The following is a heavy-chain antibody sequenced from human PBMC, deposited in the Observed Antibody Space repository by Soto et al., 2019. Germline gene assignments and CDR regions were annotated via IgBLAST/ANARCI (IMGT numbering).Heavy chain of an antibody. J-gene: IGHJ6*02. CDR3: ARDRLMRGNAYYYGMDV. CDR1: GGTFSSFA. Sequence: QVLLVQSGAEVKKPGSSVRVSCKTSGGTFSSFAISWVRLAPGQGLEWMGVIVPLFAAPTYAQQFQGRVSITADESTRTAYMELIRLMSDATAVYYCARDRLMRGNAYYYGMDVWGQGTTVTVSS. CDR2: IVPLFAAP. V-gene: IGHV1-69*12. D-gene: IGHD2-21*01.